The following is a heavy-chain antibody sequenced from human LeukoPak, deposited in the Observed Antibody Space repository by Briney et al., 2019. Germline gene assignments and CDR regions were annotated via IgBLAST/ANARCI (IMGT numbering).Heavy chain of an antibody. J-gene: IGHJ4*02. CDR2: ISGGGDST. D-gene: IGHD5-24*01. CDR3: AKSRDGYNILDY. V-gene: IGHV3-23*01. CDR1: GFTFSSYA. Sequence: GGSLRLSCAASGFTFSSYAMTWVRQAPGKGLEWVSAISGGGDSTHYADSVKGRFTISRDNSKNTLYPQMNSLRAEDTAVYYCAKSRDGYNILDYWGQGTLVTVSS.